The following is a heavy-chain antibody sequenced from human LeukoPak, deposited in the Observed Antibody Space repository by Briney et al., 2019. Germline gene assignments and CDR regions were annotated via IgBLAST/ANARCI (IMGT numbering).Heavy chain of an antibody. V-gene: IGHV3-53*01. CDR2: IYSGGST. Sequence: PGGSLRLSCAASGFTVSSNYMSWVRQAPGKGLEWVSVIYSGGSTYYADSVKGRFTISRDNSKNTLYLQMNSLRAEDTAVYYCAKRPPLRNCSGGSCPLGYWGQGTLVTVSS. D-gene: IGHD2-15*01. CDR3: AKRPPLRNCSGGSCPLGY. J-gene: IGHJ4*02. CDR1: GFTVSSNY.